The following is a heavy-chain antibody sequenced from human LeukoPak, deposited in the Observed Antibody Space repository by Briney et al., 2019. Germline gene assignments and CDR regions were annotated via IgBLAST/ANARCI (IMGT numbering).Heavy chain of an antibody. CDR3: AKAVTMIVVVRDHFDY. CDR2: ISGSGGST. J-gene: IGHJ4*02. D-gene: IGHD3-22*01. V-gene: IGHV3-23*01. Sequence: GGSLRLACAASGFTFSSYAMSWVRQAPGKGLEWVSAISGSGGSTYYADSVKGRFTISRDNSKNTLYLQMHSLRAEDTAVYYCAKAVTMIVVVRDHFDYWGQGTLVTVSS. CDR1: GFTFSSYA.